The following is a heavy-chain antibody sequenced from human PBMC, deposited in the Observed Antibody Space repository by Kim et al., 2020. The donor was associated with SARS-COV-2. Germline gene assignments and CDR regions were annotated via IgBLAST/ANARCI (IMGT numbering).Heavy chain of an antibody. J-gene: IGHJ4*02. V-gene: IGHV4-39*01. CDR3: ARQSPQWLAEYYFDY. D-gene: IGHD6-19*01. CDR1: GGSISSSSYY. CDR2: IYYSGST. Sequence: SETLSLTCTVSGGSISSSSYYWGWIRQPPGKGLEWIGSIYYSGSTYYNPSLKSRVTISVDTSKNQFSLKLSSVTAADTAVYYCARQSPQWLAEYYFDYWGQGTLVTVSS.